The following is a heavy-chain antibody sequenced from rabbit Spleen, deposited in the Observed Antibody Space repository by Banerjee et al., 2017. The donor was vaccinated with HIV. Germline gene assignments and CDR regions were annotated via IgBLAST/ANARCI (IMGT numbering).Heavy chain of an antibody. CDR1: GVSFRGDSY. V-gene: IGHV1S40*01. CDR3: ARDTSSSFSSYGMDL. CDR2: IDIGSSVFT. Sequence: QSLEEYGGDLVKPGASLTLTCMASGVSFRGDSYMCWVREAPGKGLEWIACIDIGSSVFTYFASWAKGRFTISKTSSTTVPLQMTSLTAADTATYFCARDTSSSFSSYGMDLWGPGTLVTVS. D-gene: IGHD1-1*01. J-gene: IGHJ6*01.